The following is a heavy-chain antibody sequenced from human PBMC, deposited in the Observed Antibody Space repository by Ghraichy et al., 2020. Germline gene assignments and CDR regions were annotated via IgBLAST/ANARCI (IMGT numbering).Heavy chain of an antibody. CDR1: GDSVSSNSAA. J-gene: IGHJ4*02. D-gene: IGHD3-16*02. CDR3: ARGGYDYVWGSYRFDY. Sequence: SQTLSLTCAISGDSVSSNSAAWNWIRQSPSRGLEWLGRTYYRSKWYNDYAVSVKSRITINPDTSKNQFSLQLNSVTPEDTAVYYCARGGYDYVWGSYRFDYWGQGTLVTVSS. CDR2: TYYRSKWYN. V-gene: IGHV6-1*01.